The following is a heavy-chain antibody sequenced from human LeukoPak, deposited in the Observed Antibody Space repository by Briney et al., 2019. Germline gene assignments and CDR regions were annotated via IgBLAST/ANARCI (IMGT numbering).Heavy chain of an antibody. V-gene: IGHV1-18*01. CDR2: ISAYSGNT. J-gene: IGHJ6*02. CDR1: GYTFTSYG. D-gene: IGHD3-10*01. Sequence: ASVKVSCKASGYTFTSYGISWVRQAPGQGLEWMGWISAYSGNTNYAQKLQGRVTMTTDTSTSTAYMELRSLRSDDTAVYYCARVYYGSGSYYNAYYYYGMDVWGQGTTVTVSS. CDR3: ARVYYGSGSYYNAYYYYGMDV.